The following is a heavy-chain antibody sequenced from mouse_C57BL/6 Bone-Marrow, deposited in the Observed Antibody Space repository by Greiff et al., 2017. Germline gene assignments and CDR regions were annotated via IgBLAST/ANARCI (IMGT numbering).Heavy chain of an antibody. Sequence: EVMLVESGGDLVKPGGSLKLSCAASGFTFSSYGMSWVRQTPDKRLEWVATISSGGSYTYYPDSVKGRFTISRDNAKNTLYLQMSSLKSEDTAMYYCARPDYYGRAYFDYWGQGTTLTVSS. D-gene: IGHD1-1*01. CDR1: GFTFSSYG. CDR2: ISSGGSYT. J-gene: IGHJ2*01. CDR3: ARPDYYGRAYFDY. V-gene: IGHV5-6*01.